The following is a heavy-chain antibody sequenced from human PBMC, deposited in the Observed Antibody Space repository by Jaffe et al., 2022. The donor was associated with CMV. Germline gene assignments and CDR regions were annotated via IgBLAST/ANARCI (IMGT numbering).Heavy chain of an antibody. CDR3: ARGYSDGLFDL. Sequence: QVQLVQSGAEVKKPGASVNISCKASRDIFHNYFMHWVRQAPGQGPEWMGMINPSGDITTYAQKFQGRVTLTRDTPTSTFYMELSSLRSDDTALYYCARGYSDGLFDLWGQGTLVAVSS. D-gene: IGHD5-18*01. CDR2: INPSGDIT. CDR1: RDIFHNYF. J-gene: IGHJ4*02. V-gene: IGHV1-46*02.